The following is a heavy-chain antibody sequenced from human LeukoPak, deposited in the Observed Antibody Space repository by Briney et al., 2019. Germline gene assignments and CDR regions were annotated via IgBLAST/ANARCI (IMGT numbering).Heavy chain of an antibody. J-gene: IGHJ5*02. CDR2: ISAYNGNT. CDR3: ARDRYCSGGSCYSFTSNGWFDH. D-gene: IGHD2-15*01. Sequence: ASVKVSCKASGYTFTSYGSSWVRQAPGQGLEWMGWISAYNGNTNYAQKLQGRVTMTTDTSTSTAYMELRSLRSDDTAVYYCARDRYCSGGSCYSFTSNGWFDHWGQGTLATVSS. CDR1: GYTFTSYG. V-gene: IGHV1-18*01.